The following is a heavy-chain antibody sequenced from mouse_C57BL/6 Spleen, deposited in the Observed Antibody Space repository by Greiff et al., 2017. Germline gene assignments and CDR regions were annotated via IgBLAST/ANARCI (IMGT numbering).Heavy chain of an antibody. V-gene: IGHV5-4*01. CDR1: GFTFSSYA. Sequence: EVKVVESGGGLVKPGGSLKLSCAASGFTFSSYAMSWVRQTPEKRLEWVATISDGGSYTYYPDNVKGRFTISRDNAKNNLYLQMSHLKSEDTAMYYCAREGAGTNWFAYWGQGTLVTVSA. D-gene: IGHD4-1*01. J-gene: IGHJ3*01. CDR2: ISDGGSYT. CDR3: AREGAGTNWFAY.